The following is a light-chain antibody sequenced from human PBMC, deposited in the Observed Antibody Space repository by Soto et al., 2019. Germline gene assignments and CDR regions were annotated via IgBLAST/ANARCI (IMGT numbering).Light chain of an antibody. CDR2: DAS. CDR3: QQYDSIPPT. Sequence: DIQMTQSPSSLSASVGDRVTITCQASHAINKYLNWYQEKPGKAPKLLIYDASNRDTGVPSRFSGSGSGTHFTFTISSLQPEDIATYYCQQYDSIPPTFGQGTQLDIK. CDR1: HAINKY. V-gene: IGKV1-33*01. J-gene: IGKJ5*01.